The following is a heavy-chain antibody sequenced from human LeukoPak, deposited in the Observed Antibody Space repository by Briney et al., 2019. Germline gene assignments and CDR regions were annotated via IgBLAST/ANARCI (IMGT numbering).Heavy chain of an antibody. D-gene: IGHD6-25*01. CDR2: INPSGGST. CDR3: ATGSRVFAFDI. J-gene: IGHJ3*02. CDR1: GHTFTSYY. Sequence: ASVKVSCKASGHTFTSYYLHWVRQAPGRGLEWMGIINPSGGSTNYAQKFQGRVTMTRDTSTSTVYMELSSLRSDDTAVYYCATGSRVFAFDIWGQGTMVTVSS. V-gene: IGHV1-46*01.